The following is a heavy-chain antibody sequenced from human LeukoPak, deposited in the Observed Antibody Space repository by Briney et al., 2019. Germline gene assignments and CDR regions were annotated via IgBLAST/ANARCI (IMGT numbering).Heavy chain of an antibody. CDR2: IYYSGST. CDR1: GASISSYY. J-gene: IGHJ6*02. CDR3: ARGVRYYYGMDV. V-gene: IGHV4-59*01. Sequence: SETLSLTCTVSGASISSYYWSWIRQPPGKGLEWIGYIYYSGSTNYNPSLKSRVTISVDTSKNQFSLKLSPVTAADTAVYYCARGVRYYYGMDVWGLGTTVTVSS.